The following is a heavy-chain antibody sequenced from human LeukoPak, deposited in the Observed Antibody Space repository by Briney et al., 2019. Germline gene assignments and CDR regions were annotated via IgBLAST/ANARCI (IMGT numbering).Heavy chain of an antibody. CDR2: TKNRANSYTT. CDR1: GFTFSDHN. Sequence: GGSLRLSCAASGASGFTFSDHNMDWVREAPGKGLEWIGRTKNRANSYTTYYAASVKGRFTISRDESKNSLYLQMNSLKTEDTAVYYCARDFFYYWGQGTLVTVSS. CDR3: ARDFFYY. J-gene: IGHJ4*02. V-gene: IGHV3-72*01.